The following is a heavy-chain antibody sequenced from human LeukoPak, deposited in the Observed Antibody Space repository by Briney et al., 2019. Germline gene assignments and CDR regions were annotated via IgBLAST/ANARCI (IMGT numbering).Heavy chain of an antibody. J-gene: IGHJ6*03. D-gene: IGHD3-16*02. V-gene: IGHV4-59*01. CDR3: ARHIGGGIEDMDV. CDR2: IYYSGST. Sequence: SETLSLTCTVSGGSISSYYWSWIRQPPGKGLEWIGCIYYSGSTNYNPSLKSRVTISVDTSKNQFSLKLSSVTAADTAVYYCARHIGGGIEDMDVWGKGTKVTVSS. CDR1: GGSISSYY.